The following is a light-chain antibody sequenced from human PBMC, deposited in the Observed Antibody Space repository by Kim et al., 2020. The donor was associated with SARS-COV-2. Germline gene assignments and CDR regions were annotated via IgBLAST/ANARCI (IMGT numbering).Light chain of an antibody. J-gene: IGLJ3*02. CDR1: NIGSKS. V-gene: IGLV3-21*04. Sequence: SYELTQPPSVSVAPGKTARITCGGNNIGSKSVHWYRQKPGQAPVLVIYYDSDRPSGIPERFSGSNSGNTATLTISRVEAGDEADYYCQVWDTNSDHPVFGGGTKVTVL. CDR2: YDS. CDR3: QVWDTNSDHPV.